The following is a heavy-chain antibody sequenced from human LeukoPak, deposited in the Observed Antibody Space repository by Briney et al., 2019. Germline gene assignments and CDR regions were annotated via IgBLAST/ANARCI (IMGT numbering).Heavy chain of an antibody. CDR1: GYSFTSYW. CDR3: AKMGPGALTADAFDI. Sequence: GESLKISFKGSGYSFTSYWIGWVRPMPGKGLEWMGNISPGDSDTRYIPSFQGQFTISADKSITTAYLQWSSLKASDTATYFCAKMGPGALTADAFDIWGQGTTVTVSS. CDR2: ISPGDSDT. J-gene: IGHJ3*02. V-gene: IGHV5-51*01. D-gene: IGHD1-14*01.